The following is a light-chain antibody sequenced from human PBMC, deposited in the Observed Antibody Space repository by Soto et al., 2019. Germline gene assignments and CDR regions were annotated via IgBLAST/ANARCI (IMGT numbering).Light chain of an antibody. V-gene: IGKV1-5*01. Sequence: DIQMTQSPPTLPASVGDRVTITCRTSQSISNWLAWYQQEPGTAPKVLIYHASNLQSGVPSRFSGSGSGTEFTLTISSLQPDDFATYYCQQYNSYSFGQGTKVDIK. CDR1: QSISNW. CDR2: HAS. J-gene: IGKJ1*01. CDR3: QQYNSYS.